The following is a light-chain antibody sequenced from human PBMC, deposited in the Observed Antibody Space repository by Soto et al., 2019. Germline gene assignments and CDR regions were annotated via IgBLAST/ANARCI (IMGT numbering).Light chain of an antibody. CDR1: QTISSW. Sequence: DIQMTQSPSTLSGSVGDRVTITCRASQTISSWLAWYQQKPGKAPKLLIYKASTLKSGVPSRFSGSGSGTEFTLTISSLQPDDFVVYYCQQYNNWPPVTFGQGTKVDIK. CDR2: KAS. J-gene: IGKJ1*01. V-gene: IGKV1-5*03. CDR3: QQYNNWPPVT.